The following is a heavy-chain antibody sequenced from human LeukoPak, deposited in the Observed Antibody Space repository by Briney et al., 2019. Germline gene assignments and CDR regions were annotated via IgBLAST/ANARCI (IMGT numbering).Heavy chain of an antibody. V-gene: IGHV1-69*13. CDR1: GGTFSSYA. J-gene: IGHJ4*02. CDR3: ARVGYSNSYDY. Sequence: GASVKVSCKASGGTFSSYAISWVRQAPGQGLEWMGGIIPIFGTANYAQKFQGRVTITADESTSTAYMELSSLRSEDTAAYYCARVGYSNSYDYWGQGTLVTVSS. CDR2: IIPIFGTA. D-gene: IGHD4-11*01.